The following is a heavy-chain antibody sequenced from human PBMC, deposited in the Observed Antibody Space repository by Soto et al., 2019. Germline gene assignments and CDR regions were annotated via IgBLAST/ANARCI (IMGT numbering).Heavy chain of an antibody. J-gene: IGHJ4*02. CDR1: GFPFSGWR. V-gene: IGHV3-33*01. CDR3: ARYEIGGTTYREYIDD. Sequence: PGGSLGLSCAASGFPFSGWRVHWVRQAPGKGLEWLAVTRDDGSNTYYADSVQGRFTISRDNSKNTLYLQMNSLRVEATAVYYWARYEIGGTTYREYIDDWGQGIMVTVSS. CDR2: TRDDGSNT. D-gene: IGHD1-7*01.